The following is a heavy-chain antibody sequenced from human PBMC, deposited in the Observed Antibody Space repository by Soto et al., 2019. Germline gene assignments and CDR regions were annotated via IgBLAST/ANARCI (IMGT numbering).Heavy chain of an antibody. D-gene: IGHD1-26*01. Sequence: GGSLRLSCAACGFTFSSYSMHWVRQAPCKGLEWVAVISYDGSNKYYADSVKGRFTISRDNSKNTLYLQMNSLRAEDTAVYYCARDVYSGSYGAFDIWGQGTMVTVSS. CDR3: ARDVYSGSYGAFDI. J-gene: IGHJ3*02. CDR2: ISYDGSNK. CDR1: GFTFSSYS. V-gene: IGHV3-30-3*01.